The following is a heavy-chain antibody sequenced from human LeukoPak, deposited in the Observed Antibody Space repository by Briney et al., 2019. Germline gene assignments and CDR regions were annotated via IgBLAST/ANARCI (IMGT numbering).Heavy chain of an antibody. J-gene: IGHJ4*02. CDR2: IYYSGST. V-gene: IGHV4-39*01. Sequence: PSETLSLTCTVSGGSISSSSYYWGWIRQPPGKGLEWIGSIYYSGSTYYNPSLKSRVTISVDTSKNQFYLQLSSVTAADTAVYYCARHEPHADYDFWSGYYPPFDYWGQGTLVTVSS. D-gene: IGHD3-3*01. CDR1: GGSISSSSYY. CDR3: ARHEPHADYDFWSGYYPPFDY.